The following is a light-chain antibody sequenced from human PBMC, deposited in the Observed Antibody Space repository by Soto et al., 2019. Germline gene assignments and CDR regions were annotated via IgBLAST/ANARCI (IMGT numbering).Light chain of an antibody. J-gene: IGLJ3*02. CDR2: SDN. CDR3: AAWDDTLNGSGV. V-gene: IGLV1-44*01. CDR1: SSNIGNNS. Sequence: QSVLTQPPSTSGTPGQRVTISCSGSSSNIGNNSVSWYQQVPGTAPKLLMYSDNQRPSGVPDRFSGSKSGTSASLAISGLQSEDEADYYCAAWDDTLNGSGVFGGGTKLTVL.